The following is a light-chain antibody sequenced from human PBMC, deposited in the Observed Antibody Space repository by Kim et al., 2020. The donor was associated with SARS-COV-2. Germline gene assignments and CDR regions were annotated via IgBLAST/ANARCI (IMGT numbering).Light chain of an antibody. CDR1: KLGDKY. CDR3: QAWDSSTVV. J-gene: IGLJ2*01. Sequence: VSPGQTARLTCSGDKLGDKYACWYQQKPGQSPVLVIYQDSKRPSGIPERFSGSNSGNTATLTIGGTQAMDEADYYCQAWDSSTVVFGGGTQLTVL. CDR2: QDS. V-gene: IGLV3-1*01.